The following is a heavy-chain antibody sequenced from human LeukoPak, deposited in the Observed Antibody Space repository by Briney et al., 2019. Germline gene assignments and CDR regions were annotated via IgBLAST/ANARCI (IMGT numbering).Heavy chain of an antibody. CDR1: GFTFTSYG. Sequence: SGGSLRLSCAASGFTFTSYGISWVRQAPGQGLEWMGWISAYNGNTNYAQKLQGRVTMTTDTSTSTAYMELGSLRSDDTAVYYCARDIVGAILQHWGQGTLVTVSS. CDR2: ISAYNGNT. D-gene: IGHD1-26*01. J-gene: IGHJ1*01. CDR3: ARDIVGAILQH. V-gene: IGHV1-18*01.